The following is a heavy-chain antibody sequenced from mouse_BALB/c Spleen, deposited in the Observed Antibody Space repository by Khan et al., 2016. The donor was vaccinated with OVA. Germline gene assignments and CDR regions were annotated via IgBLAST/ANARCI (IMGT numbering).Heavy chain of an antibody. CDR3: TRLAYYYYSEGFAY. J-gene: IGHJ3*01. Sequence: VQLKESGGDLVKPGGSLKLSCAASGFTFSTYGMSWVRQAPDKRLEWVATVSTGGSYTYYPDSVKGRFTIPRDTAKNTLYLQMSGLRSEDTAMFYCTRLAYYYYSEGFAYWGQGTLVTVSA. CDR1: GFTFSTYG. V-gene: IGHV5-6*01. D-gene: IGHD1-1*01. CDR2: VSTGGSYT.